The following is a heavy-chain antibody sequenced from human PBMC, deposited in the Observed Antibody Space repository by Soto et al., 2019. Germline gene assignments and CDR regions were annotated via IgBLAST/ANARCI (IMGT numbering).Heavy chain of an antibody. CDR3: AREKTAMVTVDY. V-gene: IGHV3-11*01. CDR2: ITSSGSTI. CDR1: GFTFSDYY. J-gene: IGHJ4*02. D-gene: IGHD5-18*01. Sequence: PGGSLRLSCAASGFTFSDYYMSWIRQAPGKGLEWVSYITSSGSTIYYADSVEGRFTISRDNAKNSLYLQMNSLRAEDTAVYYCAREKTAMVTVDYWGQGTLVTVSS.